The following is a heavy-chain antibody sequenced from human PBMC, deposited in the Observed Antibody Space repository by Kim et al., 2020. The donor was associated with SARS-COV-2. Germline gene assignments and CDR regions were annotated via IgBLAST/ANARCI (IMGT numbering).Heavy chain of an antibody. D-gene: IGHD3-10*01. CDR1: GFTFSSYS. CDR3: ARDLPYYYGSGSKDY. J-gene: IGHJ4*02. V-gene: IGHV3-21*01. Sequence: GGSLRLSCAASGFTFSSYSMNWVRQAPGKGLEWVSSISSSSSYIYYADSVKGRFTISRDNAKNSLYLQMNSLRAEDTAVYYCARDLPYYYGSGSKDYWVQATLVTVS. CDR2: ISSSSSYI.